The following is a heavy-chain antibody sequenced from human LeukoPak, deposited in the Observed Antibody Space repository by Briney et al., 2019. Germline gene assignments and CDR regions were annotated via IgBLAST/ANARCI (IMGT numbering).Heavy chain of an antibody. V-gene: IGHV3-23*01. CDR2: ISSSGNT. Sequence: GGSLRLSCAASGFTFSRSAMTWVRQTPGKGLDWVSSISSSGNTYYADSVKGRFTISRDNSKNTLYLQMNSLRAEDTAVYYCARVAAMYGPLDYWGQGTLVTVSS. D-gene: IGHD3-10*02. J-gene: IGHJ4*02. CDR1: GFTFSRSA. CDR3: ARVAAMYGPLDY.